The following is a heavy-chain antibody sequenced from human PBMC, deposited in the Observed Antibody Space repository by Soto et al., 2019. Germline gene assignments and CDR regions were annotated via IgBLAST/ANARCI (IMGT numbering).Heavy chain of an antibody. CDR3: ARGGIVVVPAAVYYYGMDG. J-gene: IGHJ6*02. V-gene: IGHV1-3*01. CDR2: INAGNGNT. CDR1: GYTFTSYA. D-gene: IGHD2-2*01. Sequence: ASVKVSRNASGYTFTSYAMHWVRQAPGQRLEWMGWINAGNGNTKYSQKFQSRVTITRDTSASTAYMELSSLRTEDTAVYYCARGGIVVVPAAVYYYGMDGWGQGTTVTVSS.